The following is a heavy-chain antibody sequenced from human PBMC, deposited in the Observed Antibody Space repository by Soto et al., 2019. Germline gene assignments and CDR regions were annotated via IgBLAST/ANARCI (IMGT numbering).Heavy chain of an antibody. V-gene: IGHV3-23*01. Sequence: GGSLRLSCAASGFTFSSYAMSWVRQAPGKGLEWVSAISGSGGSTYYADSVKGRFTISRDNSKNTLYLQMNSLRAEDTAVYYCAKDVSPAPRYNWFDPWGQGTLVTVSS. CDR1: GFTFSSYA. CDR3: AKDVSPAPRYNWFDP. CDR2: ISGSGGST. J-gene: IGHJ5*02.